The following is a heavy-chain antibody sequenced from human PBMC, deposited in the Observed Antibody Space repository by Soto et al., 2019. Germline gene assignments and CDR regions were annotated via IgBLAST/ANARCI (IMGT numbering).Heavy chain of an antibody. J-gene: IGHJ5*02. V-gene: IGHV3-48*02. CDR2: ISSSSTTK. CDR1: GFTFSSYS. Sequence: EVQLVESGGGLVQPGGSLRLTCAASGFTFSSYSMNWVRKAPGKGLERVSYISSSSTTKYYADSVKGRFTISRDNAKNSLYLQRDCWSYEATSVYYCSGDGCSCSNCLNWFDPWGQGTLVTVSS. D-gene: IGHD2-15*01. CDR3: SGDGCSCSNCLNWFDP.